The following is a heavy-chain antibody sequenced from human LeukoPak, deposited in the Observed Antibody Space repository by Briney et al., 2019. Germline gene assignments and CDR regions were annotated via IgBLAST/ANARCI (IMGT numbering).Heavy chain of an antibody. D-gene: IGHD5-12*01. CDR3: ARRYSGYDYYFDY. J-gene: IGHJ4*02. CDR1: GYSFANYW. V-gene: IGHV5-51*01. CDR2: IYPGDSDT. Sequence: GASLKISCKGSGYSFANYWIAWVRQMPGKGLECMGIIYPGDSDTRYSPSFQGQVTVSADMSISTAYLQWSSLKASDTAMYYCARRYSGYDYYFDYWGQGTLVTVSS.